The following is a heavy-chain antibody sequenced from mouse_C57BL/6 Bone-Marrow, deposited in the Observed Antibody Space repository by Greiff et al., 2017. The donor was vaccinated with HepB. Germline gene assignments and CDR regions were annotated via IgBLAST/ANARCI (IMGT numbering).Heavy chain of an antibody. V-gene: IGHV5-4*01. Sequence: VQLKESGGGLVKPGGSLKLSCAASGFTFSSYAMSWVRQTPEKRLEWVATISDGGSYTYYPDNVKGRFTISRNNAKNNLYLQMSHLKSEDTAMYYCARGGPNIVTTWYVDVWGTGTTVTVSS. D-gene: IGHD2-5*01. CDR3: ARGGPNIVTTWYVDV. J-gene: IGHJ1*03. CDR1: GFTFSSYA. CDR2: ISDGGSYT.